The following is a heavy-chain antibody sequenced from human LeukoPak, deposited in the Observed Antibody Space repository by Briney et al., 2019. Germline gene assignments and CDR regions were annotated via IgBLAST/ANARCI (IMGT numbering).Heavy chain of an antibody. CDR3: ARCPESYYYGPHNFQH. CDR2: INTNTGNP. CDR1: GYTFTSYA. J-gene: IGHJ1*01. Sequence: GASVKVSCKASGYTFTSYAMNWVRQAPGQGLEWMGWINTNTGNPTYAQGFTGRFVFSLDTSVSTAYLQISSLKAEDTAVYYCARCPESYYYGPHNFQHWGQGTLVTVSS. V-gene: IGHV7-4-1*02. D-gene: IGHD3-10*01.